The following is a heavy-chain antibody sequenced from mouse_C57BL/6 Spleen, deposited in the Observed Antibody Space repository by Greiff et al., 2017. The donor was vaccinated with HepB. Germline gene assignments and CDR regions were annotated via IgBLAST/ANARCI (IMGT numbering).Heavy chain of an antibody. CDR3: ARSGYYGSSPYWYFDV. V-gene: IGHV1-69*01. CDR2: IDPSDSYT. J-gene: IGHJ1*03. Sequence: QVQLQQSGAELVMPGASVKLSCKASGYTFTSYWMHWVKQRPGQGLEWIGEIDPSDSYTNYNQKFKGKSTLTVDKSSSTAYMQLSSLTSEDSAVYYCARSGYYGSSPYWYFDVWGTGTTVTVSS. D-gene: IGHD1-1*01. CDR1: GYTFTSYW.